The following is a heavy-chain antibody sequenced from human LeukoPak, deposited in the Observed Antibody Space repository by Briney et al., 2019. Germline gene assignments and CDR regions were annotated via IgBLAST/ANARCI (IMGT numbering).Heavy chain of an antibody. V-gene: IGHV3-30*04. CDR1: GFTFSSYA. CDR3: ARGDYYGSGSYYPPFGY. Sequence: GGSLTLSCAASGFTFSSYAMHWVRQAPGKGLEWVAVISYDGSNKYYADSVKGRFTISRDNSKNTLYLQMNSLRAVDTAVYYCARGDYYGSGSYYPPFGYWGQGTLVTVSS. J-gene: IGHJ4*02. CDR2: ISYDGSNK. D-gene: IGHD3-10*01.